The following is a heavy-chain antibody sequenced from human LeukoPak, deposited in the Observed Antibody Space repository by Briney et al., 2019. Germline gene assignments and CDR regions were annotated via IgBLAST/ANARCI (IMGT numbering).Heavy chain of an antibody. D-gene: IGHD2-21*02. CDR2: INAYNGNT. CDR3: ARAVMTAISDY. V-gene: IGHV1-18*04. J-gene: IGHJ4*02. CDR1: GYTFTSYY. Sequence: GASVKVSCKASGYTFTSYYMHWVRQAPGQGLEWMGWINAYNGNTNYAQKLQGRVTMTTDTSTSTAYMELRSLRSDDTAVYYCARAVMTAISDYWGQGTLVTVSS.